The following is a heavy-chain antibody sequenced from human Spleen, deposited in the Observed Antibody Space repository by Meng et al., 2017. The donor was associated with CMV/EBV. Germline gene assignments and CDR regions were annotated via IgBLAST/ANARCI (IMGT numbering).Heavy chain of an antibody. Sequence: SGFTFSSYAMHWVRQAPGKGLEWVAVISYDGSNKYYADSVKGRFTTSRDNSKNTLYLQMNSLRAEDTAVYYCARDRPTGTRQNWFDPWGQGTLVTVSS. J-gene: IGHJ5*02. CDR1: GFTFSSYA. V-gene: IGHV3-30-3*01. CDR2: ISYDGSNK. D-gene: IGHD1-14*01. CDR3: ARDRPTGTRQNWFDP.